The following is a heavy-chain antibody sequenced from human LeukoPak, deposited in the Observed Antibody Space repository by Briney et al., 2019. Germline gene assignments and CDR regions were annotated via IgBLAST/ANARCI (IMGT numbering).Heavy chain of an antibody. CDR1: GFTFSSYS. Sequence: GGSLRLSCAASGFTFSSYSMNWVRQAPGKGLEWVSYISSSSSTIYYADSVKGRFTISRDNAKNSLYLQMNSLRVEDTAVYYCAKEGRSLQTYWGQGTLVTVSS. CDR2: ISSSSSTI. D-gene: IGHD5-24*01. V-gene: IGHV3-48*04. J-gene: IGHJ4*02. CDR3: AKEGRSLQTY.